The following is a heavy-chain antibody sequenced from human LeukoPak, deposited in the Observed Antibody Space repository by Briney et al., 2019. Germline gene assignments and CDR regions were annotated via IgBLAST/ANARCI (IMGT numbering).Heavy chain of an antibody. CDR2: INPSGGST. V-gene: IGHV1-46*01. Sequence: ASVKVSCKASGYTFTSYYMHWVRQAPGQGLEWMGIINPSGGSTSCAQKFQGRVTMTRDTSTSTVYMELSSLRSEDTAVYYCARVGYSSGWYSNFPLSYFDYWGQGTLVTVSS. J-gene: IGHJ4*02. CDR1: GYTFTSYY. D-gene: IGHD6-19*01. CDR3: ARVGYSSGWYSNFPLSYFDY.